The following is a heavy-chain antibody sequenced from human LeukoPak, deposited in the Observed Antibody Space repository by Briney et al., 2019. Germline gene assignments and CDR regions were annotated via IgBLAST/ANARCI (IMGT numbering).Heavy chain of an antibody. D-gene: IGHD3-10*01. V-gene: IGHV3-30*18. CDR2: ISYDGSNK. CDR1: GFTFSSYG. CDR3: AKVGRITMVRGPFDY. Sequence: GGSLRLSCAASGFTFSSYGMHWVRQAPGKGLEWVAVISYDGSNKYYADSVKGRFTISRDNSKNTLYLQMNSLRAEDTAVYYCAKVGRITMVRGPFDYWGQGTLVTVSS. J-gene: IGHJ4*02.